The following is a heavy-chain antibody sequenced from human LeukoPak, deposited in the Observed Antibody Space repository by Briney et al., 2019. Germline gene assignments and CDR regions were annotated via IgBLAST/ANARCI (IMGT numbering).Heavy chain of an antibody. CDR2: IYYSGST. V-gene: IGHV4-39*01. CDR1: GGSISSSSYY. J-gene: IGHJ4*02. Sequence: SETLSLACTVSGGSISSSSYYWGWIRQPPGKGLEWIGSIYYSGSTYYNPSLKSRVTISVDTSKNQFSLKLSSVTAADTAVYYCARGWLLSYYFDYWGQGTLVTVSS. CDR3: ARGWLLSYYFDY. D-gene: IGHD5-12*01.